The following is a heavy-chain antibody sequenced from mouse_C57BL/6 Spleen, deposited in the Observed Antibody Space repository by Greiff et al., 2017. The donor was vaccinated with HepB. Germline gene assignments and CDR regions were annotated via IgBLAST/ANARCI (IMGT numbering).Heavy chain of an antibody. CDR1: GFTFSSYG. Sequence: EVKLMESGGDLVKPGGSLKLSCAASGFTFSSYGMSWVRQTPDKRLEWVATISSGGSYTYYPDRVKGRFTISRDNAKNTLYLQMSSLKSEDTAMYYCARRGNGNPYYYAMDYWGQGTSVTVSS. V-gene: IGHV5-6*02. D-gene: IGHD2-1*01. J-gene: IGHJ4*01. CDR3: ARRGNGNPYYYAMDY. CDR2: ISSGGSYT.